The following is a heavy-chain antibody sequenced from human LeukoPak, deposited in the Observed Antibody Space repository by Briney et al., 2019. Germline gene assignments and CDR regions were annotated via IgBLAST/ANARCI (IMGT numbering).Heavy chain of an antibody. J-gene: IGHJ4*02. CDR1: GLTFSSYG. CDR3: AKDNRRHYTSGPNPDSLH. CDR2: ISYDGSNK. V-gene: IGHV3-30*18. D-gene: IGHD6-19*01. Sequence: GGSLRLSCAASGLTFSSYGMHWVRQAPGKGLEWVAVISYDGSNKYYADSVKGRFTISRDNSKNTLYLQMNSLRVEDTAFYYCAKDNRRHYTSGPNPDSLHWGQGALVTVSS.